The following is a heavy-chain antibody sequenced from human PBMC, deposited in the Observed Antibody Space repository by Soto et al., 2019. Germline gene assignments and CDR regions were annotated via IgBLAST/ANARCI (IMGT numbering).Heavy chain of an antibody. V-gene: IGHV2-5*02. CDR2: IYWDDDK. Sequence: QITVKESAPTLVKPTETLTLTCTFSGFSLSTSGVGVGWIRQPPGKALEWLALIYWDDDKRYSPSLKSRLTITKGTSTNQVVLRMTNMGPADPGTYYCAHLMMVAATNWFDSWGQGRLVTVST. CDR3: AHLMMVAATNWFDS. CDR1: GFSLSTSGVG. D-gene: IGHD2-15*01. J-gene: IGHJ5*01.